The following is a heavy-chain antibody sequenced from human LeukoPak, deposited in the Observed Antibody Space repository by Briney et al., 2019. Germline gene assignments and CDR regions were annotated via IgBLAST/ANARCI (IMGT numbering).Heavy chain of an antibody. Sequence: PSETLSLTCAVYGGSFSGAYWGWIRQPPGKGLEWTGSIDHSGSTYYNPSLKSRITISVDTSKNQFSLKLSSVTAADTAVYYCARDSAFAQAVMFDYWGQGTLVTVSS. D-gene: IGHD6-19*01. CDR1: GGSFSGAY. CDR3: ARDSAFAQAVMFDY. V-gene: IGHV4-38-2*02. J-gene: IGHJ4*02. CDR2: IDHSGST.